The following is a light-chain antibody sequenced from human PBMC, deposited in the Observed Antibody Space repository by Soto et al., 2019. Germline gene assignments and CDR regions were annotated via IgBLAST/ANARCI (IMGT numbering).Light chain of an antibody. CDR1: QSISTW. V-gene: IGKV1-5*03. CDR3: QQYSSYSPWL. Sequence: DIQVAQSPSTLSASVGDRVTITCRARQSISTWLAWYQHKPGTAPKLLIYKASTLDRGVSSRFSGSGSETEFTLTISSLQPEDSATYYCQQYSSYSPWLFGQGTKVEI. CDR2: KAS. J-gene: IGKJ1*01.